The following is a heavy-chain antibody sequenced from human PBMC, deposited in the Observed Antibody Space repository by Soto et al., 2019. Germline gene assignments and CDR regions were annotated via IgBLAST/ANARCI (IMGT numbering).Heavy chain of an antibody. V-gene: IGHV4-30-2*01. Sequence: PSETLSLTCAVSGGSISSGGYSWSWIRQPPGKGLEWIGYIYHSGSTYYNPSLKSRVTISVDRSKNQFSLKLSSVTAADTAVYYCARVIPGGSNYGRLNWFDPWGQGTLVTVSS. CDR1: GGSISSGGYS. CDR2: IYHSGST. CDR3: ARVIPGGSNYGRLNWFDP. J-gene: IGHJ5*02. D-gene: IGHD4-4*01.